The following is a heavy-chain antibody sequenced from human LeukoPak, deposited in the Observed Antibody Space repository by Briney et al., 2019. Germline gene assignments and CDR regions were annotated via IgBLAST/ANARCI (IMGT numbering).Heavy chain of an antibody. CDR3: AREGVELGRGWFDP. CDR2: IIPIFGTA. V-gene: IGHV1-69*05. Sequence: GASVKVSCKASGGTFSSYAISWVRQAPGQGLEWMGGIIPIFGTANYAQKFQGRVTITTDESTSTAYMELSSLRSEDTAVYYCAREGVELGRGWFDPWGQGTLVTVSS. J-gene: IGHJ5*02. CDR1: GGTFSSYA. D-gene: IGHD1-7*01.